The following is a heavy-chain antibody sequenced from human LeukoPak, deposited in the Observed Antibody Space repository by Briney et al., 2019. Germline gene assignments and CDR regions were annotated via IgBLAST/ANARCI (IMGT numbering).Heavy chain of an antibody. D-gene: IGHD1-20*01. CDR3: ARDGRGLHNWNQKRRTYYMDV. CDR2: IIPIFGTA. Sequence: GASVKVSCKASGGTFSSYAISWVRQAPGQGLEWMGGIIPIFGTANYAQKFQGRVTITADKSTSTAYMELSSLRSEDTALYYCARDGRGLHNWNQKRRTYYMDVWGKGTTVTVSS. CDR1: GGTFSSYA. J-gene: IGHJ6*03. V-gene: IGHV1-69*06.